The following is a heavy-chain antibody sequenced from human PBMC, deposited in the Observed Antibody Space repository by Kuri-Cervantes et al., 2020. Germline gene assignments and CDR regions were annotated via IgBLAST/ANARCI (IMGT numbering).Heavy chain of an antibody. CDR2: ISSDGRST. CDR3: AKVAGTGYYYYMDV. D-gene: IGHD6-19*01. V-gene: IGHV3-9*01. Sequence: SLKISCAASGFTFDDYAMHWVRQAPGKGLEWVSGISSDGRSTSYADSVKGRFTISRDNAKNSLYLQMNSLRAEDTALYYCAKVAGTGYYYYMDVWGKGTTVTVSS. J-gene: IGHJ6*03. CDR1: GFTFDDYA.